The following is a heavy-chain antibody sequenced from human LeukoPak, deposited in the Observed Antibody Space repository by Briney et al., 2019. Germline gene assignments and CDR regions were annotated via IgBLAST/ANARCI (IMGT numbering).Heavy chain of an antibody. CDR2: IYYSGST. D-gene: IGHD2-2*01. V-gene: IGHV4-39*07. CDR3: ARTYQLLMRYGWFDP. CDR1: GGSISSSSYY. J-gene: IGHJ5*02. Sequence: SETLSLTCTVSGGSISSSSYYWGWIRQPPGKGLEWIGSIYYSGSTYYNPSLKSRVTISVDTSKNQFSLKLSSVTAADTAVYYCARTYQLLMRYGWFDPWGQGTLVTVSS.